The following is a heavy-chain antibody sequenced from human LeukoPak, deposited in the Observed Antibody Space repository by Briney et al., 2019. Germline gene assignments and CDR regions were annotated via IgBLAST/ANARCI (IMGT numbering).Heavy chain of an antibody. V-gene: IGHV3-11*01. CDR1: GFTFSDYY. J-gene: IGHJ4*02. CDR2: ISSSGSTI. CDR3: ARDDSTYYFNY. D-gene: IGHD2-21*01. Sequence: GGSLRLSCAASGFTFSDYYMSWIRQAPGKGLEWGSYISSSGSTIYYADSVKGRFTISRDNAKNSRYLQMTSLRAEDTAVYDCARDDSTYYFNYWGQGTLVTVSS.